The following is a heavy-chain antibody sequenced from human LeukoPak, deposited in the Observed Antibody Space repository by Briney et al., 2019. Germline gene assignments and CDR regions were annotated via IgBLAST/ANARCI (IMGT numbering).Heavy chain of an antibody. CDR3: ASLWYSSSWDAFDI. CDR2: ISGSGGST. D-gene: IGHD6-13*01. V-gene: IGHV3-23*01. Sequence: GGSLRLSCAASGFTFSSYWMSWVRQAPGKGLEWVSGISGSGGSTYYADSVKGRLTISRDNSKDTLYLQMNSLRAEDTAVYYCASLWYSSSWDAFDIWGQGTMVTVSS. CDR1: GFTFSSYW. J-gene: IGHJ3*02.